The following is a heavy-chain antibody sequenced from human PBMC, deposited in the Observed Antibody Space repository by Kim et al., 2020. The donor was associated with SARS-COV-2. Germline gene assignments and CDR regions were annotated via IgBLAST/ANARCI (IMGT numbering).Heavy chain of an antibody. CDR3: AKGDLIDAFEI. CDR1: GFTFSSSA. Sequence: GGSLRLSCAASGFTFSSSAMSWVRQAPGKGLEWVSFISGSGGTIYYADSVKGRFTISRDNSKKTAYLQMNSLRAEDTALYYCAKGDLIDAFEIWGQGTMVTVSS. V-gene: IGHV3-23*01. CDR2: ISGSGGTI. J-gene: IGHJ3*02.